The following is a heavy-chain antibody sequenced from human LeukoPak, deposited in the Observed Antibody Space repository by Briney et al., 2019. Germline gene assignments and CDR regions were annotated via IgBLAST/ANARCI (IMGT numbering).Heavy chain of an antibody. D-gene: IGHD1-1*01. Sequence: PGGSLRLSCAASGFTFDDYAMHWVRQAPGKGLEWVAFIRYDGSNKYYADSAKGRFTISRDNSKNTLYLQMNSLRGEDTAVYYCARDKNWRERDYYYYMDVWGKGTTVTVSS. J-gene: IGHJ6*03. CDR1: GFTFDDYA. CDR2: IRYDGSNK. CDR3: ARDKNWRERDYYYYMDV. V-gene: IGHV3-30*02.